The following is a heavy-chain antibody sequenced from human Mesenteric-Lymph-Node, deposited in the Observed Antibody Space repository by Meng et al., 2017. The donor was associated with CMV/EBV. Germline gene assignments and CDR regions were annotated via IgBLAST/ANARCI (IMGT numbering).Heavy chain of an antibody. Sequence: SETLSLTCTVSGGSISSYYWSWIRQPPGKGLEWIGYISYSGNTNYNPSLKSRVTISVDTSENQFSLKLNSVIAADTAVYYCARTARGMDVWGQGTTVTVSS. CDR3: ARTARGMDV. CDR2: ISYSGNT. CDR1: GGSISSYY. J-gene: IGHJ6*02. V-gene: IGHV4-59*01.